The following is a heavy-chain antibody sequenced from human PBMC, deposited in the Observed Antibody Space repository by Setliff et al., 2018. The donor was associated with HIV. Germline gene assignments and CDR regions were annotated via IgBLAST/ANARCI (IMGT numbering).Heavy chain of an antibody. V-gene: IGHV4-39*01. D-gene: IGHD4-17*01. CDR2: IYHSGAT. CDR1: GDSVNDRSYF. J-gene: IGHJ6*03. CDR3: ARHSPVTTEDYMDV. Sequence: LSLTCTVSGDSVNDRSYFWGWIRQPPGKGLEWVGSIYHSGATYFTPSLKSRVTLSVDTSKNQFFLRLTSVSAADTGLYFCARHSPVTTEDYMDVWGKGTTVTVSS.